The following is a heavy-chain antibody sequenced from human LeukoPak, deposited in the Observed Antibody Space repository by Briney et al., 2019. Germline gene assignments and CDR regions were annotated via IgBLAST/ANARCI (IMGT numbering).Heavy chain of an antibody. CDR1: GYSFSNYW. J-gene: IGHJ4*02. V-gene: IGHV5-51*01. CDR2: INPGNSDT. CDR3: ARRSSSEF. Sequence: GESLKISCKGSGYSFSNYWIGWVRQMPGKGLEWMAIINPGNSDTKYNPAFQGQVTISADESISTAYLQWGSLKASDSAMYYCARRSSSEFWGQGTLVTVSS. D-gene: IGHD6-6*01.